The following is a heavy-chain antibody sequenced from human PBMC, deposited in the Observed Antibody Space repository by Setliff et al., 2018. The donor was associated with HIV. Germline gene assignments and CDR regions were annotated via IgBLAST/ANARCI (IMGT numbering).Heavy chain of an antibody. CDR1: GGSFSGYY. CDR2: IYHNGNT. Sequence: PSETLSLTCAVYGGSFSGYYWSWIRQPPGKGLEWIGEIYHNGNTNYSPSLKSRVTISVDTSKNQVSLKLSSVTAADTAVYYCAREIYGGNSRPFDYWGQGTLVTVSS. V-gene: IGHV4-34*01. D-gene: IGHD4-17*01. CDR3: AREIYGGNSRPFDY. J-gene: IGHJ4*02.